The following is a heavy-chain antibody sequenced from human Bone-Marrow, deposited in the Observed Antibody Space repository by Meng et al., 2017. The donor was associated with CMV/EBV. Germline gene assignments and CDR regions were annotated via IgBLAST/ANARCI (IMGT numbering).Heavy chain of an antibody. Sequence: ASVKVSCKASGYTFTGYYMHWVRQAPGQGLEWMGWINPNSGGTNYAQKFQGRVTITTDESTSTAYMELSSLRSEDTAVYYCAFGGGMDVWGQGTTVTVSS. CDR2: INPNSGGT. CDR1: GYTFTGYY. CDR3: AFGGGMDV. J-gene: IGHJ6*02. V-gene: IGHV1-2*02. D-gene: IGHD3-16*01.